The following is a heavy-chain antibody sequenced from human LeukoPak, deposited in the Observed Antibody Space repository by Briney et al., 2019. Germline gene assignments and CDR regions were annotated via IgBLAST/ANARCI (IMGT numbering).Heavy chain of an antibody. CDR1: GFTFSSYG. CDR3: ARDLGGGILTGLDY. V-gene: IGHV3-33*01. D-gene: IGHD3-9*01. Sequence: GGSLRLSCAASGFTFSSYGMHWVRQAPGKGLEWVAVIWYDGSNKYYADSVKGRFTISRDNSKNTLCLQMNSLRAEDTAMYYCARDLGGGILTGLDYWGQGTLVTVSS. CDR2: IWYDGSNK. J-gene: IGHJ4*02.